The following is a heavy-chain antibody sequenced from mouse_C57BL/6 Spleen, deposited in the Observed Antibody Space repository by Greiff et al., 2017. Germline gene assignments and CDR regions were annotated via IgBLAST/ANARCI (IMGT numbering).Heavy chain of an antibody. CDR3: ARHTGHRGYFDV. V-gene: IGHV2-6-1*01. Sequence: VKLMESGPGLVAPSQSLSITCTVSGFSLTSYGVHWVRQPPGKGLEWLVVIWSDGSTTYNSALKSRLSISKDNSKSQVFLKMNSLQTDDTAMYYCARHTGHRGYFDVWGTGTTVTVSS. D-gene: IGHD2-14*01. CDR1: GFSLTSYG. J-gene: IGHJ1*03. CDR2: IWSDGST.